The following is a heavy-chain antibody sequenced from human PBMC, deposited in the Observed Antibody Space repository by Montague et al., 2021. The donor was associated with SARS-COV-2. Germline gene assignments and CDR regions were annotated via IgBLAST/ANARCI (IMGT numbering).Heavy chain of an antibody. J-gene: IGHJ4*02. CDR3: ARHRRFGVPVVGGAFFDH. CDR2: IYHTGST. D-gene: IGHD2-2*01. Sequence: SETLSLTCTVSGDSISGYYWTWIRQAPAKGLEWIGYIYHTGSTNYNPSFKGRVIISVDTSTNQLSLRLTSVSAADSAKYFCARHRRFGVPVVGGAFFDHWGQGTQVTVSS. V-gene: IGHV4-59*08. CDR1: GDSISGYY.